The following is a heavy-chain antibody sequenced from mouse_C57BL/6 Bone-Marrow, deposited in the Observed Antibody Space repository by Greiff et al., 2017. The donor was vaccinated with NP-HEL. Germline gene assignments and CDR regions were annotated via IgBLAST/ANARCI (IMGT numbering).Heavy chain of an antibody. CDR3: EREDLGAWFAY. CDR2: IYPRSGNT. CDR1: GYTFTSYG. Sequence: QVQLKESGAELARPGASVKLSCKASGYTFTSYGISWVKQRTGQGLEWIGEIYPRSGNTYYNEKFKGKATLTADKSSSTAYMELRSLTYEDSAVYFCEREDLGAWFAYWGQGTLVTVSA. J-gene: IGHJ3*01. V-gene: IGHV1-81*01. D-gene: IGHD4-1*01.